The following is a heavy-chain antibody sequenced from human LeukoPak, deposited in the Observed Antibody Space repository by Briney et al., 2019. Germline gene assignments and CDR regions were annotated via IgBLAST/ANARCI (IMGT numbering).Heavy chain of an antibody. Sequence: GGSLRLSCAASGFSFSSYWMHWVRQAPGKGLVWVARISPDGSSALSADSVRGRFTISRDNAKNSVYLQMNSLRAEDTAVYYCARQDMTTVTIGDYWSQGTLVTVSS. J-gene: IGHJ4*02. D-gene: IGHD4-17*01. CDR3: ARQDMTTVTIGDY. CDR1: GFSFSSYW. V-gene: IGHV3-74*03. CDR2: ISPDGSSA.